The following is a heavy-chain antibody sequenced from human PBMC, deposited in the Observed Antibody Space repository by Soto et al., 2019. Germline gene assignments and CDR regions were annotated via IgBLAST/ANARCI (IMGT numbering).Heavy chain of an antibody. D-gene: IGHD2-21*02. V-gene: IGHV4-30-2*01. CDR2: ISHTGTT. CDR1: GASISSGGSS. Sequence: PSETLSLTCTVSGASISSGGSSWSWIRQPPGQGLEWIAYISHTGTTDYNPSLQSRVTASVDRPKNQFSLKLSSVTAADTAVYYCARGISVTATTPYFDYWGQVAQVTVS. J-gene: IGHJ4*02. CDR3: ARGISVTATTPYFDY.